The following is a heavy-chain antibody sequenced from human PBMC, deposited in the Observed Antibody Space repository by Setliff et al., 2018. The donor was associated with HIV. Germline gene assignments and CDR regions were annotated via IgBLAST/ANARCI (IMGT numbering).Heavy chain of an antibody. D-gene: IGHD2-2*02. CDR3: ARTIPAPDPDPERHPFDS. V-gene: IGHV3-64*02. CDR1: GFTFSNYA. Sequence: GGSLRLSCAASGFTFSNYAMHWVRQAPGKGLEWLSYIKTDGGTTYDADSVEGRFTISRDNSKNTLYLEVNSVRPEDTAIYYCARTIPAPDPDPERHPFDSWGQGTLVTVSS. J-gene: IGHJ4*03. CDR2: IKTDGGTT.